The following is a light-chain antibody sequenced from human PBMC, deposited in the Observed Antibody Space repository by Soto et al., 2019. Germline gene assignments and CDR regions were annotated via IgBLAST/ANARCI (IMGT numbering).Light chain of an antibody. CDR2: LGS. CDR1: QSLLHSNGYNY. V-gene: IGKV2-28*01. CDR3: MQALQTSCT. Sequence: DIVMTQSPLSLPVTPGEPASISCRSSQSLLHSNGYNYLDWYLQKPGQSPQLLIYLGSNRASRVHDRFSGSGSGTDLTLKISRVEAEDVGVYYCMQALQTSCTFGQGTKLEIK. J-gene: IGKJ2*02.